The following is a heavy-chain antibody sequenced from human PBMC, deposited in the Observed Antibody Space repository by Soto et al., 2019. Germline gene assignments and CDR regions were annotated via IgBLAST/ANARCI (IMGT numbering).Heavy chain of an antibody. J-gene: IGHJ6*02. Sequence: SETLSLTCTVSGGSISSGGYYWSWIRQHPGKGLEWIGYIYYSGSTYYNPSLKSRVTISVDTSKNQFSLKLSSVTAADTAVYYCAGGTIFGDYYYYGMDVCGQGTTVTVSS. CDR2: IYYSGST. D-gene: IGHD3-3*01. CDR1: GGSISSGGYY. CDR3: AGGTIFGDYYYYGMDV. V-gene: IGHV4-31*03.